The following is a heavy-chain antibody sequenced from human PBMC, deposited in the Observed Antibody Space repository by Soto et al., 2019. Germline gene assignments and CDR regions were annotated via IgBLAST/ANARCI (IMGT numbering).Heavy chain of an antibody. J-gene: IGHJ5*02. CDR1: GGSFSGYY. CDR2: INHSGST. Sequence: SETLSLTCAVYGGSFSGYYLSWIRQPPGKGLEWIGEINHSGSTNYNPSLKSRVTISVDTSKNQFSLKLSSVTAADTAVYYCARCVSHNWFEPWGQGTLVTVS. CDR3: ARCVSHNWFEP. V-gene: IGHV4-34*01.